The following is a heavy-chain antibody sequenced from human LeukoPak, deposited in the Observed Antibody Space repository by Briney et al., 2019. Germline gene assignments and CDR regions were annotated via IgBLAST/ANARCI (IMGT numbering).Heavy chain of an antibody. CDR1: GYTFTGYY. J-gene: IGHJ5*02. Sequence: ASVKVSCKASGYTFTGYYIHWVRQAPGQGLEWMGWINPNSGGTNYAQKFQGRVTMTRDTSISTAYMELSRLRSDDTAVYYCAREGCSSTSCYGGNWFDPWGQGTLVTVSS. V-gene: IGHV1-2*02. CDR3: AREGCSSTSCYGGNWFDP. D-gene: IGHD2-2*01. CDR2: INPNSGGT.